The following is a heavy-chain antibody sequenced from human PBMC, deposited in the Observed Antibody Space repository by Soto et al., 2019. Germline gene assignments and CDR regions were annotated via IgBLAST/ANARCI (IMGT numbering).Heavy chain of an antibody. Sequence: GASVKVSCKASGYTFTSYDINWVRQATGQGLEWMGWMNPNSGNTGYAQKFQGRVTMTRNTSISTAYMELSSLRSEDTAVYYCAREGTGEPYYYYMDVWGKGTTVTVSS. CDR1: GYTFTSYD. J-gene: IGHJ6*03. CDR2: MNPNSGNT. CDR3: AREGTGEPYYYYMDV. D-gene: IGHD7-27*01. V-gene: IGHV1-8*01.